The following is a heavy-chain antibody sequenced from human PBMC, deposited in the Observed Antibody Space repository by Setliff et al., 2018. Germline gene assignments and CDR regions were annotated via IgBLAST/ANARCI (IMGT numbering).Heavy chain of an antibody. V-gene: IGHV4-61*01. CDR1: GGSVSSGSYS. J-gene: IGHJ6*03. D-gene: IGHD6-19*01. CDR3: AREQWLDPPGYYYMDV. CDR2: VGKGGST. Sequence: SETLSLTCTVSGGSVSSGSYSWSWIRQSPGKELEWIGSVGKGGSTNYNPSLKSRVTLSIDTSKNQLSLKLHSVTAADMAVYYCAREQWLDPPGYYYMDVWAKGTTVTVSS.